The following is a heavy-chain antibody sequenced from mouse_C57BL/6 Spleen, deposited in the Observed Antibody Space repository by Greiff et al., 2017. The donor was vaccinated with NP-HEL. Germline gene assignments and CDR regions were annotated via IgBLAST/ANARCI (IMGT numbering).Heavy chain of an antibody. CDR2: IRSKSSNYAT. CDR1: GFTFNTYA. V-gene: IGHV10-3*01. Sequence: EVQRVESGGGLVQPKGSLKLSCAASGFTFNTYAMHWVRQAPGKGLEWVARIRSKSSNYATYYADSVKDRFTISRDDSQSMLYLQMNNLKTEDTAMYYCVREGMIKRGFDYWGQGTTLTVSS. J-gene: IGHJ2*01. CDR3: VREGMIKRGFDY. D-gene: IGHD2-4*01.